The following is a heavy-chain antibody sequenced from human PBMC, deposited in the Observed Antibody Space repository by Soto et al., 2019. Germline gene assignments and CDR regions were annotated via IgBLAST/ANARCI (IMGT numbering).Heavy chain of an antibody. V-gene: IGHV3-23*01. J-gene: IGHJ4*02. CDR3: AKAGYSFFFVY. CDR2: ISADDGST. CDR1: GFSFSSYV. D-gene: IGHD5-18*01. Sequence: EVQLLESGGGLVQSGGSLRLSCTASGFSFSSYVMSWVRQAPGKGLEWVSEISADDGSTYYADSVKGRFTISRDNSKNTVDLQMNSLRADDTAVYYCAKAGYSFFFVYWGQGTLVTVSS.